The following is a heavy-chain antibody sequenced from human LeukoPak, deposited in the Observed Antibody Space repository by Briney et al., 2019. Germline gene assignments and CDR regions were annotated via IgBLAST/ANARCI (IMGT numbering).Heavy chain of an antibody. CDR3: ARLRITMVGGLRRGTWYFDL. V-gene: IGHV4-59*01. CDR1: GGSITSYY. Sequence: WETVSLTCTVSGGSITSYYWSWIRQPPGKGLEWIAYMYDSENTNYNPSLKSRVTTSIDTSRNQFSLRLNSVTAADTAVYYCARLRITMVGGLRRGTWYFDLWGRGTLVTVSS. J-gene: IGHJ2*01. D-gene: IGHD3-10*01. CDR2: MYDSENT.